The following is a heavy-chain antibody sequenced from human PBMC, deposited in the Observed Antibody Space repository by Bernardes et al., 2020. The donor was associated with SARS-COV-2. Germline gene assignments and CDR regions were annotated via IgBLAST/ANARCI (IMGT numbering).Heavy chain of an antibody. Sequence: GSLRLSCAASGFTVSSHYMSWVRQAPGEGLEWVSLIYTDDSAYYADSVKGRFTISRDNSKNTLYLQMNSLRAEDTAVYYCARDAFDNWYFDLWGRGTLVTVSS. CDR3: ARDAFDNWYFDL. V-gene: IGHV3-53*01. CDR2: IYTDDSA. J-gene: IGHJ2*01. CDR1: GFTVSSHY. D-gene: IGHD3-10*01.